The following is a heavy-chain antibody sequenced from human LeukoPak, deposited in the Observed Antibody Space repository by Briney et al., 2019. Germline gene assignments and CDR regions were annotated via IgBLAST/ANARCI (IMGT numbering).Heavy chain of an antibody. CDR1: GFTFSSYG. D-gene: IGHD6-13*01. CDR3: AKTEGGSWSAEFFYH. Sequence: GRSLRLSCAASGFTFSSYGMHWVRQAPGKGLEWVAFIRYDGSNKYYADSVKGRFTISRDNSKNTLYLQMNSLRAEDTAVYYCAKTEGGSWSAEFFYHWGQGTLVTVSS. CDR2: IRYDGSNK. J-gene: IGHJ4*01. V-gene: IGHV3-30*02.